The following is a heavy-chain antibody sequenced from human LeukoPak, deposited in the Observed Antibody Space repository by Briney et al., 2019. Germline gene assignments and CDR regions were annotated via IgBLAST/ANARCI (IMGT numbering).Heavy chain of an antibody. J-gene: IGHJ4*02. CDR3: ARQNPSVNYYDY. Sequence: PETLSLTCTVSGGSISSYYWSWIRQPPGKGLEWIGYIYYSGSTNYNPSLKSRVTISVDTSKNQFSLKLSSVTAADTAVYYCARQNPSVNYYDYWGQGTLVTVSS. CDR2: IYYSGST. CDR1: GGSISSYY. V-gene: IGHV4-59*08.